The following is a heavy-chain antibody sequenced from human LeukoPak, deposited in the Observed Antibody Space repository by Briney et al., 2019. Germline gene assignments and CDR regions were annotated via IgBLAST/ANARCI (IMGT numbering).Heavy chain of an antibody. D-gene: IGHD6-19*01. J-gene: IGHJ4*02. CDR2: ISGSGGST. V-gene: IGHV3-23*01. Sequence: PGGSLRLSCAASGFTFSSYAMSWVRQAPGKGLEWVSAISGSGGSTCYADSVKGRFTISRDNSKNTLYLQMNSLRAEDTAVYYCAKQLDSIAVAGTMVFDYWGQGTLVTVSS. CDR1: GFTFSSYA. CDR3: AKQLDSIAVAGTMVFDY.